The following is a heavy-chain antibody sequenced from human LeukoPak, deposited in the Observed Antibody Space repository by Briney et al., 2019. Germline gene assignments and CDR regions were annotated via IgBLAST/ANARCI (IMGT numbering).Heavy chain of an antibody. CDR2: ISYDGRQN. J-gene: IGHJ4*02. Sequence: PGGSLRLSCAASGFTFSTYAMNWVRQAPGKGLEWVAVISYDGRQNYYADSVKGRFTISRDNAKNSLYLQMNSLRAEDTAVYYCARKGYYDSSGLDYWGQGTLVTVSS. CDR3: ARKGYYDSSGLDY. CDR1: GFTFSTYA. D-gene: IGHD3-22*01. V-gene: IGHV3-30*04.